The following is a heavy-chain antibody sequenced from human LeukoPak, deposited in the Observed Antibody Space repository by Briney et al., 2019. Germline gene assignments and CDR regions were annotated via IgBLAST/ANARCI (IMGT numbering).Heavy chain of an antibody. J-gene: IGHJ3*02. V-gene: IGHV3-21*01. CDR1: GFTFSSYS. CDR3: ARDSKGRSPAFDI. CDR2: ISSSSSYI. Sequence: GGSLRLSCAASGFTFSSYSMNWVRQAPGKGLEWVSSISSSSSYIYYADSVKGRFTISRDNAKNSLYLQMNSLRAEDTAVYYCARDSKGRSPAFDIWGQGTMVTVSS.